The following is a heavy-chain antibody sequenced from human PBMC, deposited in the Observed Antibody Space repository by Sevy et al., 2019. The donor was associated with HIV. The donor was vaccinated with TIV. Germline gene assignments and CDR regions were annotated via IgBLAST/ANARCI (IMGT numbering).Heavy chain of an antibody. Sequence: SETLSLTCTVSGGSISSYYWSWIRQPPGKRLEWIGYIYYSGSTNYNPSLKSRVTISVDTSKDQFSLKLRSVTAADTAVYYCARESYDILPGSRGMDVWGQGTTVTVSS. D-gene: IGHD3-9*01. V-gene: IGHV4-59*01. CDR2: IYYSGST. CDR3: ARESYDILPGSRGMDV. CDR1: GGSISSYY. J-gene: IGHJ6*02.